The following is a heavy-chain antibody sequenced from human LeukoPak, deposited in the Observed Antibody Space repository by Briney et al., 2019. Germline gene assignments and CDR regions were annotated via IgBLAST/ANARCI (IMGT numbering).Heavy chain of an antibody. CDR3: ARHRSRGYCSSTSCHGFYDY. CDR2: IYYSGST. V-gene: IGHV4-39*01. D-gene: IGHD2-2*01. Sequence: SETLSLTCTVSGGSISSSSYYWVWIRQPPGKGLEWIGSIYYSGSTYYNPSLKSRVTISVDTSKNQFSLKLSSVTAADTAVYYCARHRSRGYCSSTSCHGFYDYWGQGTLVTVSS. CDR1: GGSISSSSYY. J-gene: IGHJ4*02.